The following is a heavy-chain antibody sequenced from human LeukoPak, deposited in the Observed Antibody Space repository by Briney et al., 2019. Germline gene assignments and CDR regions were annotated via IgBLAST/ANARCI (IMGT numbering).Heavy chain of an antibody. V-gene: IGHV1-2*02. J-gene: IGHJ4*02. CDR1: GYTFTGYY. D-gene: IGHD6-6*01. CDR3: ARGSYSSSYSEYYFDY. CDR2: INPNSGGT. Sequence: ASVKVSCKASGYTFTGYYMHWVRQAPGQGLEWMGWINPNSGGTNYAQKFQGRVTMTRDTSISTAYMELSRLRSDDTAVYYCARGSYSSSYSEYYFDYWGQGTLVTVSS.